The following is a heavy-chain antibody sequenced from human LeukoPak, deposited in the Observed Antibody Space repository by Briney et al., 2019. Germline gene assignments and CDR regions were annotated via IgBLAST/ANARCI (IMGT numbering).Heavy chain of an antibody. CDR3: ARAEASCGGDCYPDAFDI. V-gene: IGHV4-59*01. CDR2: IYYSGST. CDR1: GGSISSYY. J-gene: IGHJ3*02. D-gene: IGHD2-21*02. Sequence: SETLSLTCTVSGGSISSYYWSWIRQPPGKGLEWIGYIYYSGSTNYNPSLKSRVTISVDTSKNQFSLKLSSVTAADTAVYYCARAEASCGGDCYPDAFDIWGQGTMVTVSS.